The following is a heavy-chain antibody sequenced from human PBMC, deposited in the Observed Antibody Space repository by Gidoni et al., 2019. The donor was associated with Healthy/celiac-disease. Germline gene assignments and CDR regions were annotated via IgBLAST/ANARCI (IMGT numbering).Heavy chain of an antibody. J-gene: IGHJ5*02. CDR2: INHSGST. CDR1: GGSFSGYY. CDR3: ARGLSTDP. Sequence: QVQLQPWGAGLLKPSETLSLTCAVYGGSFSGYYWSWIRQPPGKGLEWIGEINHSGSTNYNPSLKSRVTISVDTSKNQFSLKLSSVTAADTSVYYCARGLSTDPWGQGTLVTVSS. V-gene: IGHV4-34*01.